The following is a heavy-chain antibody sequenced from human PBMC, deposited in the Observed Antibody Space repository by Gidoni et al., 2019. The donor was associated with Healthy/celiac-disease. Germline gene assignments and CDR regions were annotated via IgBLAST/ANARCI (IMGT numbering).Heavy chain of an antibody. CDR3: EGQVTNEHGWYFDL. D-gene: IGHD4-17*01. V-gene: IGHV1-18*01. J-gene: IGHJ2*01. CDR1: VYTFTRYG. Sequence: QVQLVQSGAEVKKPGASVKVSCKASVYTFTRYGISWVRQAPGKGLEWMEWIRAYNGNTNYAQKLQGRVTMTTDTSTSTDYMELRSLRSDDTAVDYCEGQVTNEHGWYFDLWGRGTLVTVSS. CDR2: IRAYNGNT.